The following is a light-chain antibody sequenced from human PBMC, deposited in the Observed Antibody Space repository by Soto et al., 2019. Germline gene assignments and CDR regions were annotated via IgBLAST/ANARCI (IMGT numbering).Light chain of an antibody. CDR3: QQYGSLVT. CDR1: QSVRSS. Sequence: EIVMTQSPATLSVSPGERATLSCGASQSVRSSLAWYQQKPGQAPRLLIYGASTRATGIPARFSGSGSGTDFTLTISRLEPEDLAVYYCQQYGSLVTFGQGTKVDIK. CDR2: GAS. J-gene: IGKJ1*01. V-gene: IGKV3-15*01.